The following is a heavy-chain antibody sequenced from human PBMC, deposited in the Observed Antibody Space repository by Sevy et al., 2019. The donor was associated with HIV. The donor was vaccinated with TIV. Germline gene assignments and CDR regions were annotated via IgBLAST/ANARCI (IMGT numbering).Heavy chain of an antibody. V-gene: IGHV3-30-3*01. J-gene: IGHJ4*02. CDR1: GFTFSSYA. Sequence: GGSLRLSCAASGFTFSSYAMHWVRQAPGKGLEWVAVISYDGSNKYYADSVKGRFTISRDNSKNTLYLQMNSLRVEDTAVYYCARDHYDSSGYYGYWGQGTLVTVSS. CDR3: ARDHYDSSGYYGY. D-gene: IGHD3-22*01. CDR2: ISYDGSNK.